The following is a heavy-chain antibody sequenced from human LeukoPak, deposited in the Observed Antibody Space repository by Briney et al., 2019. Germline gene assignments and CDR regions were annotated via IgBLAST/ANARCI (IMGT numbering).Heavy chain of an antibody. CDR3: TRLGDASIAAAGPSYYYGMDV. V-gene: IGHV3-73*01. Sequence: GGSLRLSCAASGFTFSNAYMNWVRQASGKGLEWVGRIRSKANSYATAYAASVKGRFTISRDDSKNTAYLQMNSLKTEDTAVYYCTRLGDASIAAAGPSYYYGMDVWGQGTTVTVSS. CDR1: GFTFSNAY. CDR2: IRSKANSYAT. J-gene: IGHJ6*02. D-gene: IGHD6-13*01.